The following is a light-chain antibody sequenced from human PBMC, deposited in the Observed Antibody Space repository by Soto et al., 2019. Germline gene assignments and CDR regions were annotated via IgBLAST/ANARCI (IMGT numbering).Light chain of an antibody. CDR1: QSISNN. J-gene: IGKJ2*01. CDR2: GAS. V-gene: IGKV3-15*01. Sequence: EIVMTQSPDTLSVSPGESATLSCRARQSISNNLAWYQQKPGQAPRLLFYGASTRTTGIPARFSGIGSGTEFTLTISSRQSEDFAVYYCQQYNNWPYTFAQGTKLEIK. CDR3: QQYNNWPYT.